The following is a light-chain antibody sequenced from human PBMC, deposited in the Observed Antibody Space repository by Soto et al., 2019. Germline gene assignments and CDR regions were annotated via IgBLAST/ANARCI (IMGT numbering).Light chain of an antibody. V-gene: IGKV1-39*01. J-gene: IGKJ1*01. Sequence: DIQMTQSPSSLSASLGDRVTITCLSSQSISSYLNWYQQKPGKAHKLLIYAASSLQSGVPSRFSGSGSGTAFTLTISSLQPEDFATYYCQQSYSTPPTWTFGQGTKVDIK. CDR2: AAS. CDR3: QQSYSTPPTWT. CDR1: QSISSY.